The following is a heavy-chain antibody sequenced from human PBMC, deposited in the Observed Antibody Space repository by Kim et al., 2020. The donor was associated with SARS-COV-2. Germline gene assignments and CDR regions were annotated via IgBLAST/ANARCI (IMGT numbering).Heavy chain of an antibody. CDR3: AREGVATTSLFDY. V-gene: IGHV1-69*01. Sequence: YAQKFQGRVTITADESTSTAYMELSSLRSEDTAVYYCAREGVATTSLFDYWGQGTLVTVSS. J-gene: IGHJ4*02. D-gene: IGHD5-12*01.